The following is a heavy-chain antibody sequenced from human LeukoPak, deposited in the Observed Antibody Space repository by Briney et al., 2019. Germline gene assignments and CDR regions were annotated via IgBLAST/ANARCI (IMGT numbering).Heavy chain of an antibody. J-gene: IGHJ4*02. CDR3: ASSLLAGSYFDY. Sequence: ASVKVSCKASGGAFSSYAISWVRQAPGQGLEWMGGIIPIFGTANYAQKFQGRVTITADESTSTAYMELSSLRSEDTAVYYCASSLLAGSYFDYWGQGTLVTVSS. D-gene: IGHD2-15*01. V-gene: IGHV1-69*13. CDR2: IIPIFGTA. CDR1: GGAFSSYA.